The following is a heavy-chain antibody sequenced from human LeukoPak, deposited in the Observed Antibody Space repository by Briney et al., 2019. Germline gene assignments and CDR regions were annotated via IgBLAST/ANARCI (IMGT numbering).Heavy chain of an antibody. D-gene: IGHD3-10*01. CDR3: AKHYYCSGSYLGS. Sequence: GGSLRLSCAASGFTFSSCSMSWVRQAPGKGLEWVSAIRMGGSDTHYADSVTGRCTISRDNSRDTGFLQMNTLGAEDTAVYFYAKHYYCSGSYLGSWGQGTLVTVSS. J-gene: IGHJ5*02. V-gene: IGHV3-23*05. CDR1: GFTFSSCS. CDR2: IRMGGSDT.